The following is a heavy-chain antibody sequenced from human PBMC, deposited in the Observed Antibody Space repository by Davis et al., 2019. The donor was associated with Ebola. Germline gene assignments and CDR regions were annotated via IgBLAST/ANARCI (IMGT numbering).Heavy chain of an antibody. CDR1: GFSLSTSGVG. J-gene: IGHJ4*02. V-gene: IGHV2-70*12. Sequence: SGPTLVKPTQTLTLTCTFSGFSLSTSGVGVGWIRQPPGKALEWLALIDWDDDKYYSTSLKTRLTISKDTSKNQVVLTMTNMDPVDTATYYCARLTMPWYYFDYWGQGTLVTVSS. CDR3: ARLTMPWYYFDY. CDR2: IDWDDDK. D-gene: IGHD2-2*01.